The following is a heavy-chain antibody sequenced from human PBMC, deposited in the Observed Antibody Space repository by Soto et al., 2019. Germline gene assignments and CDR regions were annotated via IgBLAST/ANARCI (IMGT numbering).Heavy chain of an antibody. Sequence: LRLSCAASLFPFSIYSMDWVRQAPGKGLEWVSYISSSSSTIYYADSVKGRFTISRDNAKNSLYLQMNSLRDEDTAVYYCARCLEYYYYGMDVWGQGTTVTVSS. CDR2: ISSSSSTI. CDR3: ARCLEYYYYGMDV. J-gene: IGHJ6*02. CDR1: LFPFSIYS. D-gene: IGHD1-1*01. V-gene: IGHV3-48*02.